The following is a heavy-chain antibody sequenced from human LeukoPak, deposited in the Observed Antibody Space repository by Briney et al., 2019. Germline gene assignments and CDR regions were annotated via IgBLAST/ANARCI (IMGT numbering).Heavy chain of an antibody. Sequence: PGRSLRLSCVASGFTFSSYGMHWVRQAPGKGLEWVAVIWYDGSNKYYADSVKGRFTISRDNSKNTLYLQMNSLRAEDTAVYYCAIDAGGWPLYYFDYWGQGTLVTVSS. J-gene: IGHJ4*02. V-gene: IGHV3-33*01. CDR1: GFTFSSYG. CDR2: IWYDGSNK. D-gene: IGHD6-19*01. CDR3: AIDAGGWPLYYFDY.